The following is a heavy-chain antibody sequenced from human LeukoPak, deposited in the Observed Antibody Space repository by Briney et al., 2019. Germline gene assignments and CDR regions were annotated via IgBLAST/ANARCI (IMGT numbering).Heavy chain of an antibody. D-gene: IGHD6-19*01. Sequence: GGSLRLSCVASGITFSSYAMSWVRQAPGKGLEWVSGISGSGDSTYKADSVKGRFTISRDNSKNTLYLQMNSLRAEDTAVYYCAKDGHSSGNDYWGQATLVTVSS. CDR3: AKDGHSSGNDY. J-gene: IGHJ4*02. CDR2: ISGSGDST. CDR1: GITFSSYA. V-gene: IGHV3-23*01.